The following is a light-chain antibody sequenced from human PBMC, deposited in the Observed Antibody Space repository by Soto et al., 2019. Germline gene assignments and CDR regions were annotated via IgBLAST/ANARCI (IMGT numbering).Light chain of an antibody. J-gene: IGKJ4*01. Sequence: EIVMTQSPATLSVSPGERATLSCRASQSVSSNLAWYQQKPGQAPRLLIYGASTRATPIPARFSGSGSGTEFTLTISSLQSEDLAVDYCQQYNNWPPELTFGGGTKVEIK. CDR3: QQYNNWPPELT. CDR2: GAS. CDR1: QSVSSN. V-gene: IGKV3-15*01.